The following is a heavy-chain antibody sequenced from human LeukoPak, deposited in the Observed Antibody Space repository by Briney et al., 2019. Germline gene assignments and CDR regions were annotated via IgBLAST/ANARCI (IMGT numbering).Heavy chain of an antibody. CDR2: ISVYNGDV. D-gene: IGHD1-7*01. CDR1: GYSFTSYG. CDR3: ARDWNYSVDY. Sequence: ASVKVSCKASGYSFTSYGISWVRQAPGQGLEWMGWISVYNGDVKYAQKFQGRVTMTTDTSTSTAYTELRSLRSDDTAMYYCARDWNYSVDYWGQGTLVTVSS. V-gene: IGHV1-18*01. J-gene: IGHJ4*02.